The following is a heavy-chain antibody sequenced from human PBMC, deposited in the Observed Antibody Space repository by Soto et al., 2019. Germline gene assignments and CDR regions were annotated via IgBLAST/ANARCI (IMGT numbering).Heavy chain of an antibody. CDR2: IFYSGST. J-gene: IGHJ5*02. CDR3: AKDSGYNYGYFRWFDP. D-gene: IGHD5-18*01. CDR1: GGSISNYY. V-gene: IGHV4-59*01. Sequence: TSETLSLTCTVSGGSISNYYWSWLRQPPGRGLEWIGHIFYSGSTNYSPALKSRVTISVDTSKSQFSLKLSSVTAADTAVYYCAKDSGYNYGYFRWFDPWGQGTLVTVSS.